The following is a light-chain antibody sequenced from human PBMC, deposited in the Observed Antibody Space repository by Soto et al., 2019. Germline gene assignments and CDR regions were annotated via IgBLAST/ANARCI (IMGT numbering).Light chain of an antibody. J-gene: IGKJ1*01. CDR2: DAS. V-gene: IGKV1-5*01. Sequence: DIQMTQSPSTLSASIGDRVIITCRASHCISNYLAWYQQKLGKAPNLLIYDASILGSGVPSRFSGSGSGTEFTLTISSLQPDDFATYYCQQYNSYSPWTFGQGTKVEVK. CDR3: QQYNSYSPWT. CDR1: HCISNY.